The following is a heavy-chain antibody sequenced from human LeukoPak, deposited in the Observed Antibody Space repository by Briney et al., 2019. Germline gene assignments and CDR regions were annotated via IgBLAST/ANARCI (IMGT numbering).Heavy chain of an antibody. D-gene: IGHD2-8*01. Sequence: PSETLSLTCTVSGVSISSFYWSWLRQPPGKGLEWIGYIYYTGSTSYNSSLKSRVTISVDTSKNQFSLNLSSVTAADTAMYYCARAVLATKSEHWFDSWGQGTQVTVSA. CDR3: ARAVLATKSEHWFDS. CDR2: IYYTGST. J-gene: IGHJ5*01. V-gene: IGHV4-59*01. CDR1: GVSISSFY.